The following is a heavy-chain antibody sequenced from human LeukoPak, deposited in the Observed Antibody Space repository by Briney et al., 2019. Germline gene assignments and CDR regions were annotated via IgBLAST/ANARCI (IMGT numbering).Heavy chain of an antibody. V-gene: IGHV4-34*01. D-gene: IGHD3-10*01. CDR2: INHSGST. CDR3: AREGYGSGSYYHAEYFQH. Sequence: SETLSLTCTVSGGSISSYYWTWIRQPPGQGLEWIGEINHSGSTNYNPSLKSRVTISVDTSKNQFSLKVNSVTAADTAVYYCAREGYGSGSYYHAEYFQHWGQGTLVTVSS. CDR1: GGSISSYY. J-gene: IGHJ1*01.